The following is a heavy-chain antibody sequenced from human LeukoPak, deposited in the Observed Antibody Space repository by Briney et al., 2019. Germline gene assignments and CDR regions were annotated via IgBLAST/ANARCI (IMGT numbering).Heavy chain of an antibody. CDR3: ARYMSFGTGYTYAFDI. D-gene: IGHD5-24*01. CDR2: IYSGGST. CDR1: GFTFSSNY. Sequence: GGSLRLSCAASGFTFSSNYMSWVRQAPGKGLEWVSVIYSGGSTYYADSVKGRFTISRDSSKNTLYLQMNSLRAEDTAVYYCARYMSFGTGYTYAFDIWGQGTMVTVSS. V-gene: IGHV3-53*01. J-gene: IGHJ3*02.